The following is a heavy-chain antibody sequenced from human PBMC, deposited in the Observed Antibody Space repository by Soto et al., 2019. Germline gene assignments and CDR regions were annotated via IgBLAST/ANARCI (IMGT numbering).Heavy chain of an antibody. Sequence: GGSLRLSCAASGFTFSSSEMYWVRQAPGKGLEWISYIHPGGQTIFYAESVKGRFTISRDNAKHSVYLQMNSLRAENTAVYYCARRGSRWGRGTKVTVSS. D-gene: IGHD2-15*01. CDR3: ARRGSR. J-gene: IGHJ3*01. V-gene: IGHV3-48*03. CDR1: GFTFSSSE. CDR2: IHPGGQTI.